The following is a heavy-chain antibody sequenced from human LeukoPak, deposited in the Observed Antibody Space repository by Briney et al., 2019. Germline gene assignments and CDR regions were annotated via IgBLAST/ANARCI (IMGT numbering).Heavy chain of an antibody. J-gene: IGHJ4*02. CDR2: INPSGGST. CDR1: GYTFTSYY. D-gene: IGHD3-9*01. Sequence: ASVKVSCKASGYTFTSYYMHWVRQAPGQGLEWMGIINPSGGSTSYAQKFQGRVTMTRDTSTSTVYMELSSLRSEDTVVYYCARDLRYFDWLLNFDYWGQGTLVTVSS. V-gene: IGHV1-46*01. CDR3: ARDLRYFDWLLNFDY.